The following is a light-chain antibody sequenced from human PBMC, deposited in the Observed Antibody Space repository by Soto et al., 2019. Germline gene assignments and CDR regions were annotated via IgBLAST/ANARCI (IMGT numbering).Light chain of an antibody. J-gene: IGLJ3*02. CDR1: SSDVGGYKY. V-gene: IGLV2-11*01. CDR2: DVS. Sequence: QSVLTQPRSVSASPGQSVTISCSGTSSDVGGYKYVSWYQQHPGKAPKLMIYDVSERPSGVPDRFSGSKSGSTASLTISGLQADDEAYYYCCSYAGSFTWVFGGGTKLTVL. CDR3: CSYAGSFTWV.